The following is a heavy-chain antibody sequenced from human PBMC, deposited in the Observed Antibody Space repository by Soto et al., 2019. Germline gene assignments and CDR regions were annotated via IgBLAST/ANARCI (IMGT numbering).Heavy chain of an antibody. J-gene: IGHJ6*02. CDR2: IKRKTDGGTT. CDR1: GFTFSNAW. Sequence: PGGSLRLSCAASGFTFSNAWMNWVRQAPGKGLEWVGRIKRKTDGGTTDYAAPVKGRFTISRDDSKNTLYLQMNSLKTEDTAVYYCTTCYGDPDYYYYYGMDVWGQGTTVTVSS. D-gene: IGHD4-17*01. CDR3: TTCYGDPDYYYYYGMDV. V-gene: IGHV3-15*07.